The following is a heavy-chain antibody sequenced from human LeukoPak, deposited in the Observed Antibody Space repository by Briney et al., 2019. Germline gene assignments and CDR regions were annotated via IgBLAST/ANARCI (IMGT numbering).Heavy chain of an antibody. V-gene: IGHV3-53*01. CDR2: IDTGVGT. CDR3: ARASDGDYFDY. D-gene: IGHD4-17*01. CDR1: GFTVSSKY. J-gene: IGHJ4*02. Sequence: PGGSLRLSCAASGFTVSSKYMTWVCQAPGKGLECVSVIDTGVGTYYPDSVKGRFTISRDNSRNTLYLQMNSLRAEDTALYYCARASDGDYFDYWGQGTLVTVSS.